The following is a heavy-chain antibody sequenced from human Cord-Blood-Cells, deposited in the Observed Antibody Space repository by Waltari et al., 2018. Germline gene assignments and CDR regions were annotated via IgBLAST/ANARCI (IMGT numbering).Heavy chain of an antibody. J-gene: IGHJ2*01. CDR2: IGTAGDT. D-gene: IGHD6-13*01. CDR1: GFTFSSYD. V-gene: IGHV3-13*01. Sequence: EVQLVESGGGLVQPGGSLRLSCAASGFTFSSYDMHWVRQATGKGLEWVSAIGTAGDTYYPGSVKGRFTISRENAKNSLYLQRNSLRAGDTAVYYCARLYSSSYWYFDLWGRGTLVTVSS. CDR3: ARLYSSSYWYFDL.